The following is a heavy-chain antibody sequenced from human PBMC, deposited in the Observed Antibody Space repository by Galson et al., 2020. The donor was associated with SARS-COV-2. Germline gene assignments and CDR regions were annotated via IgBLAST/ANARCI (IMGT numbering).Heavy chain of an antibody. CDR1: GFTFSSYG. Sequence: GESLKISCAASGFTFSSYGMHWVRQAPGKGLEWVAVISGSGGSTYYADSVKGRFTISRDNSKNTLYLQMNSLRAEDTAVYYCATPDGGSGLCDYWGQGTLVTVSS. CDR3: ATPDGGSGLCDY. CDR2: ISGSGGST. J-gene: IGHJ4*02. D-gene: IGHD3-10*01. V-gene: IGHV3-23*01.